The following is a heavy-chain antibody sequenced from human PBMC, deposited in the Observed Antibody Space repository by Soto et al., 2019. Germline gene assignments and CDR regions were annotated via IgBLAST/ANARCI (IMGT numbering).Heavy chain of an antibody. CDR2: ISSSSSYI. Sequence: GGSLRLSCAASGFTFSSYSMNWVRQAPGKGLEWVSSISSSSSYIYYADSVKGRFTISRDNAKNSLYLQMNSLRAEDTAVYYCASYSNYLYYYYYMDVWGKGTTVTFSS. J-gene: IGHJ6*03. CDR3: ASYSNYLYYYYYMDV. V-gene: IGHV3-21*01. CDR1: GFTFSSYS. D-gene: IGHD4-4*01.